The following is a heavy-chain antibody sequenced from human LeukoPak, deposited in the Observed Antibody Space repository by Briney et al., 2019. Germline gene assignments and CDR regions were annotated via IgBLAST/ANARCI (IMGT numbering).Heavy chain of an antibody. V-gene: IGHV1-8*01. J-gene: IGHJ4*02. D-gene: IGHD6-19*01. CDR1: GYTFTSYD. CDR2: VNPNSGNT. Sequence: GASVKVSCKASGYTFTSYDINWVRQATGQGLGWMGWVNPNSGNTGYAQKFQGRVTMTRNTSISTAYMELSSLRSEDTAVYYCASGGERIQGAVDYWGQGTLVTVSS. CDR3: ASGGERIQGAVDY.